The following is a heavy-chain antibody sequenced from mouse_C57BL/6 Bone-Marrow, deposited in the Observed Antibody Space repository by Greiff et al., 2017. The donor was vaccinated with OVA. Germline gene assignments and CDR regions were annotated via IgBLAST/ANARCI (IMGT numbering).Heavy chain of an antibody. D-gene: IGHD2-4*01. Sequence: QQSCKASGYTFTSYWMHWVKQRPGQGLEWIGEIDPSDSYTNYNQKFKGKSTFTVDKSSSTAYMQLSSLTSEDSAVYYGARTPYDYAFAYWGQGTLVTVSA. CDR3: ARTPYDYAFAY. V-gene: IGHV1-69*01. CDR2: IDPSDSYT. J-gene: IGHJ3*01. CDR1: GYTFTSYW.